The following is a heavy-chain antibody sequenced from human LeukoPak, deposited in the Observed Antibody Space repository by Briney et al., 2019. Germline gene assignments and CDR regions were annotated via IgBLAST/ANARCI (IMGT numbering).Heavy chain of an antibody. V-gene: IGHV4-59*12. Sequence: SETLSLTCTVSGGSISSYYWSWIRQPPGKGLEWIGYIYYSGSTNYNPSLKSRVTISVDTSKNQFSLKLSSVTAADTAVYYCARDSGYVDYWGQGTLVTVSS. CDR1: GGSISSYY. D-gene: IGHD1-26*01. J-gene: IGHJ4*02. CDR2: IYYSGST. CDR3: ARDSGYVDY.